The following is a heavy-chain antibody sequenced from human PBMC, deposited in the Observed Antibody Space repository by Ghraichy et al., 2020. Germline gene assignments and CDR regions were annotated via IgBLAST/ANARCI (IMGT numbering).Heavy chain of an antibody. Sequence: GGFLRLSCKGSGYSFTSYWIGWVRQMPGKGLEWMGIIYPGDSDTRYSPSFQGQVTISADKSISTAYLQWSSLKASDTAMYYCAVATGSGSFPMQGAFGFDIWGQGTMVTVSS. CDR3: AVATGSGSFPMQGAFGFDI. D-gene: IGHD3-10*01. V-gene: IGHV5-51*01. CDR2: IYPGDSDT. J-gene: IGHJ3*02. CDR1: GYSFTSYW.